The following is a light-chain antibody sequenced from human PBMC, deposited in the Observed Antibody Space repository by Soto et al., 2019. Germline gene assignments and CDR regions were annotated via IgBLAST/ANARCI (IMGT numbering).Light chain of an antibody. CDR1: QDISNH. CDR3: QQYDNLLGT. J-gene: IGKJ2*01. V-gene: IGKV1-33*01. Sequence: DIQMTQSPSSLSASVGDRVTITCQASQDISNHLNWYQQKPGKAPKLLIYDASNLETGVPSRFSGSGSGTDFTFTISSLQPEDIATYYCQQYDNLLGTFGQGTKLEIK. CDR2: DAS.